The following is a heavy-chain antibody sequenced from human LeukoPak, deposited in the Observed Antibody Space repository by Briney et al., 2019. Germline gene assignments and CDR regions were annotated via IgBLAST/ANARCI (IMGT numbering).Heavy chain of an antibody. V-gene: IGHV3-48*01. CDR3: TRDTPGIAASVSGG. CDR1: GFTFSDYF. Sequence: GGSLRLSCAASGFTFSDYFMNWVRQAPGKGLEWISYISRSSGGISYADSVKGRFTISRDNAKNSLYLQMSSLRVEDTAVYYCTRDTPGIAASVSGGWGQGTLVTVSS. CDR2: ISRSSGGI. J-gene: IGHJ4*02. D-gene: IGHD6-13*01.